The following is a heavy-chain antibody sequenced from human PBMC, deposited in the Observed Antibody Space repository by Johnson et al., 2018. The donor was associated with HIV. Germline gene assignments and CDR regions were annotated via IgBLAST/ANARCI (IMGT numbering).Heavy chain of an antibody. D-gene: IGHD2-15*01. CDR2: ISYDGSNK. CDR1: GFTFISYA. Sequence: QVQLVESGGGVVQPGRSLRLSCAASGFTFISYAMHWVRQAPGKGLEWVAIISYDGSNKYYRDSVKGRFTISRDNSKNTLYLQMNSLRAEDTAVYYCARAVCRGGRCYSHDAFDIWGQGTMVTVSS. V-gene: IGHV3-30*04. CDR3: ARAVCRGGRCYSHDAFDI. J-gene: IGHJ3*02.